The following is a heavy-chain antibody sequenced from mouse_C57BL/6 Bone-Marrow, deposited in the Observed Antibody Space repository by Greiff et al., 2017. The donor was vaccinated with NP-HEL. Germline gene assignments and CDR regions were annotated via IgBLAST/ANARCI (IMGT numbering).Heavy chain of an antibody. CDR3: ARDTVVAIDY. V-gene: IGHV5-4*01. Sequence: EVKLVESGGGLVKPGGSLKLSCAASGFTFSSYAMSWVRQTPEKRLEWVATISDGGSYTYYPDNVKGRFTITRDNAKNNLYLQMSHLKSEDTAMYYCARDTVVAIDYWGQGTTLTVSS. J-gene: IGHJ2*01. CDR2: ISDGGSYT. CDR1: GFTFSSYA. D-gene: IGHD1-1*01.